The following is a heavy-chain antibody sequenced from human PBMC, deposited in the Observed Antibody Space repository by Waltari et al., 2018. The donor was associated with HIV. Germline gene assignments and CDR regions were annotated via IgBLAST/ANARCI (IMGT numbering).Heavy chain of an antibody. Sequence: QVQLVQSGAEVKKPGASVKVSCKASGYTFTGYYMHWVRQAPGQGLEWMGWINPNSGGTNYAQKFQGRGTMTRDTSISTAYRELSRLRSDDTAVYYCATALYSSSSAGSIDYWGQGTLVTVSS. CDR1: GYTFTGYY. V-gene: IGHV1-2*02. J-gene: IGHJ4*02. CDR3: ATALYSSSSAGSIDY. CDR2: INPNSGGT. D-gene: IGHD6-6*01.